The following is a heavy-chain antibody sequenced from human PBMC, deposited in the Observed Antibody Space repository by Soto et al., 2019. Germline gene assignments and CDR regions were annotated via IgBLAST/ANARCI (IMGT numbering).Heavy chain of an antibody. CDR2: MSYDGSSK. J-gene: IGHJ4*02. CDR3: AKDRGWSSADLEY. D-gene: IGHD6-19*01. V-gene: IGHV3-30*18. CDR1: GFNFSSFG. Sequence: LRLSCAASGFNFSSFGMHWVRQAPGKGLEWVALMSYDGSSKYYQDSLKGRFTISRDKSKNTLYLQMSSLRVEDTAVYYCAKDRGWSSADLEYWGQGTLVTVSS.